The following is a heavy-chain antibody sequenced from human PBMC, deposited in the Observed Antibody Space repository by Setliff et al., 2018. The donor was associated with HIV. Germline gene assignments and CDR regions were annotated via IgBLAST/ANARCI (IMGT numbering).Heavy chain of an antibody. CDR2: IDHSGST. J-gene: IGHJ5*02. Sequence: PSETLSLTCAVYGGSFSGYYWSWIRQPPGKGLEWIGEIDHSGSTNYNPSLKSRVTISVDTSKNHFSLRLNSVTAADTAVYYCARGRVSGAAHLSVWMNCFDPWGQGTLVTVSS. D-gene: IGHD6-6*01. CDR3: ARGRVSGAAHLSVWMNCFDP. CDR1: GGSFSGYY. V-gene: IGHV4-34*01.